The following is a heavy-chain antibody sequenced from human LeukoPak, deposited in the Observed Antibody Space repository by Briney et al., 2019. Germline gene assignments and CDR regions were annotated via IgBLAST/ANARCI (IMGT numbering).Heavy chain of an antibody. CDR3: ARQGSGGRSFDV. D-gene: IGHD1-26*01. CDR2: MYNSGST. V-gene: IGHV4-59*08. Sequence: SETLSLTCTVSGXSISTYYWSWIRQPPGKGLEWIGYMYNSGSTNYNPSLKSRVTISIDTSKNQVSLRLSSVTAADTAVYYCARQGSGGRSFDVWGQGTMVTVSS. CDR1: GXSISTYY. J-gene: IGHJ3*01.